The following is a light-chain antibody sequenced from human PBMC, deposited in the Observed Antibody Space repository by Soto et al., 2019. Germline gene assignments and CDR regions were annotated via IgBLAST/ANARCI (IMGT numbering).Light chain of an antibody. CDR3: TSYTSSSTPVV. CDR1: SSDVGAYNY. J-gene: IGLJ2*01. CDR2: EVT. V-gene: IGLV2-14*01. Sequence: QSALTQPASVSGSPGQSITISCTGTSSDVGAYNYVSWYQQHPGKAPKLMIYEVTNRPSGLSNRFSGSKSANTASLTISGLQAEDEADYYCTSYTSSSTPVVFGGGTKLTVL.